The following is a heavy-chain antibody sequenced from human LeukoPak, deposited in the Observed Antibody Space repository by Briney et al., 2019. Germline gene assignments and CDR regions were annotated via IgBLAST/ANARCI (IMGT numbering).Heavy chain of an antibody. CDR3: AKAHALTAMILYFDY. J-gene: IGHJ4*02. D-gene: IGHD5-18*01. Sequence: GGSLRLPCAASGFTFSSYSMNWVRQAPGKGLEWVSSISGSGGSTYYADSVKGRFTISRDSSKTTLYLQMNSLRAEDTAVYYCAKAHALTAMILYFDYWGQGTLVTVSS. V-gene: IGHV3-23*01. CDR2: ISGSGGST. CDR1: GFTFSSYS.